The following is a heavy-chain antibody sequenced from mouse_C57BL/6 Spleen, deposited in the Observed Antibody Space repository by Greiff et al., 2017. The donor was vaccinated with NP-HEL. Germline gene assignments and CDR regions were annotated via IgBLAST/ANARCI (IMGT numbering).Heavy chain of an antibody. CDR3: TTPSTTRAMDY. V-gene: IGHV14-4*01. Sequence: EVQLQQSGAELVRPGASVKLSCTASGFNIKDDYMHWVKQRPEQGLEWIGWIDPENGDTEYASKFQGKATITADTSSNTAYLQLSSLTSEDTAVYYCTTPSTTRAMDYWGQGTSVTVSS. J-gene: IGHJ4*01. CDR2: IDPENGDT. CDR1: GFNIKDDY. D-gene: IGHD2-10*02.